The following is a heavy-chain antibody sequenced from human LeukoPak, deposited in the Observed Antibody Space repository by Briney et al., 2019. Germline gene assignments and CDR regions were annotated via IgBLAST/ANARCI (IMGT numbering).Heavy chain of an antibody. V-gene: IGHV3-23*01. Sequence: GGSLRLSCAASGFTFSNYWMHWVRQAPGKGLEWVSAISDSGGGTSYADSVTGRFTISRDNSKNTLYLQMNSLRAEDTAVYYCAKRRLGDFVFWGQGTLVAVSS. CDR1: GFTFSNYW. CDR2: ISDSGGGT. J-gene: IGHJ4*02. D-gene: IGHD3-16*01. CDR3: AKRRLGDFVF.